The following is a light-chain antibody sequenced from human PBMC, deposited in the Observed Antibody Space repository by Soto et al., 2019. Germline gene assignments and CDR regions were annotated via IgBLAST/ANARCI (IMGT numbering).Light chain of an antibody. V-gene: IGLV1-47*01. J-gene: IGLJ1*01. CDR2: KNN. CDR3: AAWDDSLRGHV. CDR1: GSNIGNNY. Sequence: QSVLTQPPSASGTPGQRVTISCSGSGSNIGNNYVYWYQVLPGTAPKLLIYKNNQRPSEVPDRFSGSKSDTSASLAISGLRSEDEADYYCAAWDDSLRGHVFGTGTKLTVL.